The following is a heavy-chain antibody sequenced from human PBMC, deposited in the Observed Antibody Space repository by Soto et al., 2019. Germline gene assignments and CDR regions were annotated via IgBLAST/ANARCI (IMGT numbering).Heavy chain of an antibody. J-gene: IGHJ4*02. CDR1: GFTFSSYA. CDR2: VSIGGST. V-gene: IGHV3-23*01. Sequence: DVQLLESGGGLVQPEGSLRLSCAASGFTFSSYAMGWVSQGPGKGLEWVAVVSIGGSTHYADSVRGRFTISRDNSKNTLFLQMNSLSAEDTAVYFCAKRCGAGGHFDYWGQGALVTVSS. CDR3: AKRCGAGGHFDY. D-gene: IGHD2-21*01.